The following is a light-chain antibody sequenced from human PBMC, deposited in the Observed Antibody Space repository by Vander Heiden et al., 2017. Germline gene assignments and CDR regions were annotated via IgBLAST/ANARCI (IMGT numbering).Light chain of an antibody. CDR2: QVS. CDR3: QAWNSSYVV. Sequence: SYELTQPPPVSVSPGQTASITCSGDKLGGKYACWYPQKPAHSHGLVIDQVSKRPSGIPERFSGSNSGNTATLTISGTQAVDEACYYCQAWNSSYVVFGGGTKLTVL. CDR1: KLGGKY. V-gene: IGLV3-1*01. J-gene: IGLJ2*01.